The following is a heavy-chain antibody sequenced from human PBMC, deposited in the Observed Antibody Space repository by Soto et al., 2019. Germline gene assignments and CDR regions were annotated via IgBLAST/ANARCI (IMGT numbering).Heavy chain of an antibody. D-gene: IGHD6-6*01. CDR3: ASSSRKDYYFAMDA. V-gene: IGHV3-53*01. Sequence: PGGSLRLSCATSGVTFSNDMSWVRQAPGKGLEWVSVIYGGGSTHDADSVKGRFTISRDNSKNTVSLQMNSLRVDDTAVYYCASSSRKDYYFAMDAWGQGTTVTVSS. J-gene: IGHJ6*02. CDR2: IYGGGST. CDR1: GVTFSND.